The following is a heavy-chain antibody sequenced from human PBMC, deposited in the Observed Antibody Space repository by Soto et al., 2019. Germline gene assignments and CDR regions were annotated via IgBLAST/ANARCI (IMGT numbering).Heavy chain of an antibody. Sequence: SETLSLTCAVYGGSFSGYYWSWIRQPPGKGLEWIGEINHSGSTNYNPSLKSRVTISVDTSKNQFSLKLSSVTAADTAVYYCARWAGDIVVVVAATPAPGGMDVWGQGTTVTVSS. CDR1: GGSFSGYY. J-gene: IGHJ6*02. V-gene: IGHV4-34*01. D-gene: IGHD2-15*01. CDR2: INHSGST. CDR3: ARWAGDIVVVVAATPAPGGMDV.